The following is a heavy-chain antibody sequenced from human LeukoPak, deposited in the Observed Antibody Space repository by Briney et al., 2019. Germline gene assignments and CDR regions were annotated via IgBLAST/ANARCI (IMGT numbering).Heavy chain of an antibody. CDR3: AKGSVAGTRDNWFDP. Sequence: PGGSLRLSCAASGFTFDDYAMHWVRQAPGKGLEWVSGISWNSGSIGYADSVKGRFTISRDNAKNSLYLQMNSLRAEDTALYYCAKGSVAGTRDNWFDPWGQGTLVTVSS. CDR1: GFTFDDYA. D-gene: IGHD6-19*01. J-gene: IGHJ5*02. V-gene: IGHV3-9*01. CDR2: ISWNSGSI.